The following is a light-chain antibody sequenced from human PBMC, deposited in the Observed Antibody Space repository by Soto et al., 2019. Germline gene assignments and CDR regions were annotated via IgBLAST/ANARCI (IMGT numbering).Light chain of an antibody. CDR3: QQSYSIPLT. V-gene: IGKV1-39*01. CDR2: TAS. J-gene: IGKJ4*01. CDR1: QSISSY. Sequence: DIQMTQSPSSLSASVGDRVTITCRASQSISSYLNWYQQKPGKAPKLLIYTASSLQTGVPSRFSGSGAGTDFTLTLTISNLQPEDFGTYYCQQSYSIPLTFGGGTKVDIK.